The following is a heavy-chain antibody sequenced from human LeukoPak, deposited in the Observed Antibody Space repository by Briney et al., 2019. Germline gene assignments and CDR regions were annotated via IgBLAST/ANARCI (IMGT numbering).Heavy chain of an antibody. Sequence: GSSVTVSCKASGGTFSSYAFSWVRQAHGQGLEWMGRIIPIFGTAIYAQKFQGRVTITTDESTNTGYMELSSLRSDDTAVYYCARTLKITMRRWFDPWGQGTLVTVSS. CDR1: GGTFSSYA. D-gene: IGHD3-22*01. J-gene: IGHJ5*02. V-gene: IGHV1-69*05. CDR2: IIPIFGTA. CDR3: ARTLKITMRRWFDP.